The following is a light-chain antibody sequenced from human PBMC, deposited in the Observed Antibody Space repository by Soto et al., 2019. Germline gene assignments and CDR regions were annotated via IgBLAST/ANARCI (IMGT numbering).Light chain of an antibody. Sequence: EIVLTHSPATLSVSPGERATLSCRASQSVGSNLAWYQQRPGQPPRLLIYDASTSATDIPVRFGGGGSGTEFTLTISSLQSEDFAVYYCEQYNNWPYTFGQGTKLQIK. CDR3: EQYNNWPYT. CDR2: DAS. V-gene: IGKV3-15*01. J-gene: IGKJ2*01. CDR1: QSVGSN.